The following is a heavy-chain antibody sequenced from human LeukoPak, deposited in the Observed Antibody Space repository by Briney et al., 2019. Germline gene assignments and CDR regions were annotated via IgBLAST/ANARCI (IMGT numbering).Heavy chain of an antibody. Sequence: SETLSLTCAVYGGSFSGYYWSWIRQPPGKGLEWIGEINHSGSTNYNPSLKSRVTISVDTSKNQFSLKLSSVTAADTAVYYCARERYYGAFDIWGQGTTVTVSS. J-gene: IGHJ3*02. V-gene: IGHV4-34*01. CDR3: ARERYYGAFDI. CDR1: GGSFSGYY. D-gene: IGHD3-10*01. CDR2: INHSGST.